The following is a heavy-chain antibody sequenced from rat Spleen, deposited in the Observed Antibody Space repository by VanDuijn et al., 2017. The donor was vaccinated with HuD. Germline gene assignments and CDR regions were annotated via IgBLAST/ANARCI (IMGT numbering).Heavy chain of an antibody. Sequence: EVQLVESDGGLVQPGRSLKLSCAASGFTFNNYWMTWIRQAPGKGLEWVASITNIAGRTHYPDSVKGRFTISRDNAKTTLYLQMNSLRSEDTATYYCAKSRGLYRIYIHVMDAWAQGASVTVSS. CDR3: AKSRGLYRIYIHVMDA. D-gene: IGHD1-2*01. V-gene: IGHV5-31*01. CDR1: GFTFNNYW. J-gene: IGHJ4*01. CDR2: ITNIAGRT.